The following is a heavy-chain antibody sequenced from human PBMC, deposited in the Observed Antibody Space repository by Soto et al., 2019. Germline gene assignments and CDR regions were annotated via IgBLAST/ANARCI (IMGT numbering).Heavy chain of an antibody. D-gene: IGHD3-3*01. J-gene: IGHJ6*02. CDR1: GFTFSSYA. CDR3: AKGITIFGVIIEGDYYYGMDV. CDR2: ISGSGGST. V-gene: IGHV3-23*01. Sequence: EVQLLESGGGLVQPGGSLRLSCAASGFTFSSYAMSWVRQAPGKGLEWVSAISGSGGSTYYADSVEGRFTISRDNSKNTLYVQMNSLRAEDTAVYYCAKGITIFGVIIEGDYYYGMDVWGQGTTVNVPS.